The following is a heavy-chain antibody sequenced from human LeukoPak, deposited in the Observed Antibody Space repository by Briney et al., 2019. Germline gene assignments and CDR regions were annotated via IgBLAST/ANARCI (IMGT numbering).Heavy chain of an antibody. Sequence: SETLSLTCAVYGGSFSGYYWSWIRQPPGKGLEWIGEINHVGSTNYNPSLKSRVTISIDTSKNQFSLRLSSATAADTAVYYCARLATYGDFSDWGQGTLVTVSS. CDR2: INHVGST. D-gene: IGHD4-17*01. CDR1: GGSFSGYY. CDR3: ARLATYGDFSD. J-gene: IGHJ4*02. V-gene: IGHV4-34*01.